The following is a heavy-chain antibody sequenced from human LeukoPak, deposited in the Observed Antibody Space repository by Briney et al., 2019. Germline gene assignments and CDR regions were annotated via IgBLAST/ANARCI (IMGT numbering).Heavy chain of an antibody. V-gene: IGHV3-23*01. D-gene: IGHD3-22*01. CDR3: AKGSYYYNYDY. CDR1: GFTFSSFA. J-gene: IGHJ4*02. CDR2: ISGSGANT. Sequence: GGSLRLSCAASGFTFSSFAMSWVRQAPGKGLEWVSAISGSGANTYYAESVKGRFTISRDNSKNTLYLQMNSLRAEDTAVYYCAKGSYYYNYDYWGQGTLVTVSS.